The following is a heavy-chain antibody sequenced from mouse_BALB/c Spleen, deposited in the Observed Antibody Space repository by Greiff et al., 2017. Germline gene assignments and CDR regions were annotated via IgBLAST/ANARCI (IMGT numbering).Heavy chain of an antibody. D-gene: IGHD2-4*01. CDR2: ILPGSGST. CDR1: GYTFSSYW. J-gene: IGHJ3*01. V-gene: IGHV1-9*01. CDR3: AREAMITTGAWFAY. Sequence: QVQLQQSGAELMKPGASVKISCKATGYTFSSYWIEWVKQRPGHGLEWIGEILPGSGSTNYNEKFKGKATFTADTSSNTAYMQLSSLTSEDSAVYYCAREAMITTGAWFAYWGQGTLVTVSA.